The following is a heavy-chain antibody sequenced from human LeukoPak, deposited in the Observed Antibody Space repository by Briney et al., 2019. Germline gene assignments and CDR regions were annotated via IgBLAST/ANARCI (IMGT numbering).Heavy chain of an antibody. CDR1: GDSIFSTTYY. V-gene: IGHV4-39*02. Sequence: PSETLSLTCTVSGDSIFSTTYYWGWIRQPPGKGLEWIGSIFHSGSTYYNPSLKSRLTISVDTSKNQLSLRLRSVTAADTAVYYCAREPVVVIAITGRAFDIWGQGTMVTVSS. CDR3: AREPVVVIAITGRAFDI. D-gene: IGHD2-21*01. CDR2: IFHSGST. J-gene: IGHJ3*02.